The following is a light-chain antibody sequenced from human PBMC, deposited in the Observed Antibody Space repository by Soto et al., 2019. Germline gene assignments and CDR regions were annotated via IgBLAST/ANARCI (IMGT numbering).Light chain of an antibody. Sequence: EIVLTQSPATLSLSPGERATLSCRASQSVSSYLAWYQQKFGQAPRLLIYGASNRATGIPARFSGSGSGTDFILTISSLEPEDFAVYYCQQRSNWPLTFGGGTKVEIK. J-gene: IGKJ4*01. CDR2: GAS. CDR1: QSVSSY. V-gene: IGKV3-11*01. CDR3: QQRSNWPLT.